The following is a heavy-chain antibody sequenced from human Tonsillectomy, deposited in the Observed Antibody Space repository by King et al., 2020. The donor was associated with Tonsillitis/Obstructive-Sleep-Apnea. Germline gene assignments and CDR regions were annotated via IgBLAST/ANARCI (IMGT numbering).Heavy chain of an antibody. J-gene: IGHJ4*02. Sequence: VQLQESGPGLVKPSETLSLTCTVSGGSISSYYWSWIRPPPGKGLEWIGYIYYSGSTNYNPSLKSRVTISVDTSKNQFSLKLSSVTAADTAVYYCAREDGGNFDYWGQGTLVTVSS. D-gene: IGHD4-23*01. CDR1: GGSISSYY. CDR2: IYYSGST. CDR3: AREDGGNFDY. V-gene: IGHV4-59*01.